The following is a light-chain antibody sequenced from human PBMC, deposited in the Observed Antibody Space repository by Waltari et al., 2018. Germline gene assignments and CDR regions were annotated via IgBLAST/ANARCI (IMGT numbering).Light chain of an antibody. V-gene: IGLV2-11*01. CDR3: CSYAGTYTYV. Sequence: QSALTQPRSVSGSPGQSVTISCTGTSSDIAVYNFVSWYQQNPGKAPRLMIYDVNKRPSGVPDRFSGSKSGNTASLTISGLQAEDEADYYCCSYAGTYTYVFGTATKVTV. J-gene: IGLJ1*01. CDR1: SSDIAVYNF. CDR2: DVN.